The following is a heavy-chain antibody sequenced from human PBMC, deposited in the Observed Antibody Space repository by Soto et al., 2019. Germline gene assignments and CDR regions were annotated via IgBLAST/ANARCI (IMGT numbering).Heavy chain of an antibody. D-gene: IGHD3-9*01. J-gene: IGHJ4*02. CDR3: VRDRPNTESLTGYFDT. Sequence: PGGSLRLSCEASGFVFRTFRMHWVRRAPGKGLEWLATIRFDGSTARYAEPVRGRFKISRDNSMNTLYLQLDRLRVEDTAVYYCVRDRPNTESLTGYFDTWGQGTPVTVSS. V-gene: IGHV3-33*01. CDR1: GFVFRTFR. CDR2: IRFDGSTA.